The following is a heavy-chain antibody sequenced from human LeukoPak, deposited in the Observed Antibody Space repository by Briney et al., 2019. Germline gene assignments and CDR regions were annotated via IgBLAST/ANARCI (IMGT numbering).Heavy chain of an antibody. D-gene: IGHD3-22*01. CDR3: ARARTQYSDGSGLNWLDP. V-gene: IGHV4-31*03. CDR2: VFSSGKT. Sequence: PSQTLSLTCTVSGDSFSSGGYSWIRQLPGMGLEWIGYVFSSGKTYYKTSLKSRVTISLDMSKNQFSLRLSSVTAADTAVYYCARARTQYSDGSGLNWLDPWGQGTLVTVSS. CDR1: GDSFSSGGY. J-gene: IGHJ5*02.